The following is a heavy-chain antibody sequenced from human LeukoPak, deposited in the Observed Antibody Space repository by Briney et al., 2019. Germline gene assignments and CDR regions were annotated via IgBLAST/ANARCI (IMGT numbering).Heavy chain of an antibody. Sequence: GRSLRLSCAASGFTFSSYCVLWAREAPGKGLECGSDIRYDGSHKYYADSVKGRFTISRDNYKNTLNLHMSSLRGEDPAVFYCARGGWLDYYYMDVWGRGTRVSVSS. J-gene: IGHJ6*03. CDR3: ARGGWLDYYYMDV. D-gene: IGHD5-18*01. CDR2: IRYDGSHK. V-gene: IGHV3-33*01. CDR1: GFTFSSYC.